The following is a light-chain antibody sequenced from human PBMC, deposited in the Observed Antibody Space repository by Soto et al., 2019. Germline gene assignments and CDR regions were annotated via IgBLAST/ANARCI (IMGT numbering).Light chain of an antibody. Sequence: QSVLTQPASVSGSPGQSITISCTGTSSDVGGYNYVSWYQQHPGKAPKLMIYDVTNRPSGVSNRFSGSKSGNTASLTISGLQAEDEDDYDCSSYTSSSTLVVFGGGTKLTVL. J-gene: IGLJ2*01. CDR1: SSDVGGYNY. CDR2: DVT. CDR3: SSYTSSSTLVV. V-gene: IGLV2-14*01.